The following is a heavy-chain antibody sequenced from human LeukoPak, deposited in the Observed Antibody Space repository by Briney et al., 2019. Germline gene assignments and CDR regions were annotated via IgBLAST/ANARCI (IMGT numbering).Heavy chain of an antibody. D-gene: IGHD3-22*01. V-gene: IGHV3-30*02. J-gene: IGHJ4*02. CDR3: AKNPNYYDSSGPFDY. CDR2: IRYDGSNK. CDR1: GFTFSSYG. Sequence: GGSLRLSCAASGFTFSSYGIHWVRQAPGKGLEWVAFIRYDGSNKYYADSVKGRFTISRDNSKKTLYLQMNSLRAEDTAVHYCAKNPNYYDSSGPFDYWGQGTLVTVSS.